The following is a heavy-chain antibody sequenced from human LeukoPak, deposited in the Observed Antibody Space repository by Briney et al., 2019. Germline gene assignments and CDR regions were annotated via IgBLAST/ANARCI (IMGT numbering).Heavy chain of an antibody. CDR1: GFTFSTYD. V-gene: IGHV3-30*02. CDR3: AKKGQADDNGKPD. J-gene: IGHJ4*02. CDR2: IRYDGSNK. Sequence: GGSLRLSCAASGFTFSTYDMHWVRQAPGKGLEWVAFIRYDGSNKYHADSVKGRFTISRDNSKNTLYLQMNNLRADDTAVYYCAKKGQADDNGKPDWGQGTLVTVSS. D-gene: IGHD1-1*01.